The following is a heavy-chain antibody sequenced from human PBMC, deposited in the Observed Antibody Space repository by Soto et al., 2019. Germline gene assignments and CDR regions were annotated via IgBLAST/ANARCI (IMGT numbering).Heavy chain of an antibody. J-gene: IGHJ3*02. D-gene: IGHD6-13*01. Sequence: GGSLRLSCAASGFTFSSYAVSWVRQAPGKGLEWVSAISGSGGSTYYADSVKGRFTISRDNSKNTLYLQMNSLRAEDTAVYYCAKGNLRIAAAARRLDAFDIWGQGTMVTVSS. CDR3: AKGNLRIAAAARRLDAFDI. CDR1: GFTFSSYA. V-gene: IGHV3-23*01. CDR2: ISGSGGST.